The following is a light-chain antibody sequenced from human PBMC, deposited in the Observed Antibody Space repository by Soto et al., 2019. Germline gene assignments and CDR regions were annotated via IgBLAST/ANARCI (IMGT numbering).Light chain of an antibody. CDR2: GIS. CDR1: QSVDSNY. Sequence: EIVLTQSPGTLSLSPGERVTLSCRASQSVDSNYFAWYQQKPGQAPRLLIYGISYRATGIPDRFSGSGSGTDFTLTISRLEPEDFAVYYCQQYGSIPRTFGRGTKVEIE. V-gene: IGKV3-20*01. CDR3: QQYGSIPRT. J-gene: IGKJ1*01.